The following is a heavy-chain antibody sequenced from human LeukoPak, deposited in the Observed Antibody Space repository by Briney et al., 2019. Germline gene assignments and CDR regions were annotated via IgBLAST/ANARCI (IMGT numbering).Heavy chain of an antibody. Sequence: GGSLRLSCAASGFTVSSNYMSWVRQAPGKGLEWVSVIYSGGSTYYADSVKGRFTISRDNSKNTLYLQMNSLRAGDTAVYYCARVAQYLDWYFDYWGQGTLVPVSS. CDR1: GFTVSSNY. CDR3: ARVAQYLDWYFDY. CDR2: IYSGGST. V-gene: IGHV3-66*01. D-gene: IGHD3-9*01. J-gene: IGHJ4*02.